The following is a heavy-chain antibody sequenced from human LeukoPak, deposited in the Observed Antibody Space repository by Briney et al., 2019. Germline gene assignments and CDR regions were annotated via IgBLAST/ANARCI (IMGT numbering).Heavy chain of an antibody. J-gene: IGHJ4*02. CDR1: GGSFSGYC. CDR3: ARVIYDYIWGSYRLNDY. V-gene: IGHV4-34*01. CDR2: INHSGST. Sequence: KTSETLSLTCAVYGGSFSGYCWSWIRQPPGKGLEWIGEINHSGSTNYNPSLKSRVTISVDTSKNQFSLKLSSVTAADTAVYYCARVIYDYIWGSYRLNDYWGQGTLVTVSS. D-gene: IGHD3-16*02.